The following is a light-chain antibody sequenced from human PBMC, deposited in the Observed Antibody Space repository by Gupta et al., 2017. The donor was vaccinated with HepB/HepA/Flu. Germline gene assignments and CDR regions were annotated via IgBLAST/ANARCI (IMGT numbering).Light chain of an antibody. V-gene: IGLV2-18*02. CDR2: EVS. CDR1: SSDVGGYNR. CDR3: SSYTSSSTGV. Sequence: QSALTQPPSVSGSPGQSVTISCTGTSSDVGGYNRVSWYQQPPGTTPKLMIYEVSNRPSGVPDRVSASKSGNTASPHISALQADDEADDYCSSYTSSSTGVFGGGTKLTVL. J-gene: IGLJ3*02.